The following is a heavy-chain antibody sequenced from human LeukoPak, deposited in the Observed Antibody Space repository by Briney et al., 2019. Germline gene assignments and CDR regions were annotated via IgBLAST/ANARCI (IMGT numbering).Heavy chain of an antibody. D-gene: IGHD2-15*01. CDR3: ARYYCSGGNCYGDY. V-gene: IGHV4-59*08. J-gene: IGHJ4*02. Sequence: PSETLSLTCTVSGGSISSYYWSWIRQPPGKGLEWIGYIYYSGSTNYNPSLKSRVTISVDTSKNQFSLKLSSVTAADTALYYCARYYCSGGNCYGDYWGQGTLVTVSS. CDR2: IYYSGST. CDR1: GGSISSYY.